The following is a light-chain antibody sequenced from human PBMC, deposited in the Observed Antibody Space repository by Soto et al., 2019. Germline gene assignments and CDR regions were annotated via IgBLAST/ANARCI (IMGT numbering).Light chain of an antibody. CDR3: SSYAGSSNV. J-gene: IGLJ1*01. CDR2: DVS. CDR1: SSDVGGYNY. V-gene: IGLV2-11*01. Sequence: QSALTQPRSVSGSPGQSVTISCTGTSSDVGGYNYVSWYQQHPDKAPKLMIYDVSKRPSGVPDRFSGSKSGNTASLTVSGLQAEDEADYYCSSYAGSSNVFGTGTKLTVL.